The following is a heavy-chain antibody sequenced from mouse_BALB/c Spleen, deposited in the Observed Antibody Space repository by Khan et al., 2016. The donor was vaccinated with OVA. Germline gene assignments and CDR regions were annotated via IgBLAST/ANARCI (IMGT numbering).Heavy chain of an antibody. CDR1: GFNIKDTY. CDR3: ATLYGSPFAY. CDR2: IDPANGDT. D-gene: IGHD1-1*01. J-gene: IGHJ3*01. Sequence: EVQLQQSGAELVKPGASVKLSCTASGFNIKDTYIHWVKQRPGQGPEWIGRIDPANGDTKYGPKFQVKAPITADTSSNTAYLHLSILTSEDTAVYYCATLYGSPFAYWGQGTLVTVSA. V-gene: IGHV14-3*02.